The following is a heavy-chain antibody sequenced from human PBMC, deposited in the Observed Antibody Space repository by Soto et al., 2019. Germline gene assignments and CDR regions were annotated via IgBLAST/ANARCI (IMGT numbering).Heavy chain of an antibody. CDR3: ARDYTAARRSSYYYGMDV. Sequence: SVKVSCTASGGTFSSYAISWVRQAPGQGLEWMGGIIPIFGTANYAQKFQGRVTITADKSSSTAYMELSSLRSEDTAVYYGARDYTAARRSSYYYGMDVWG. CDR1: GGTFSSYA. D-gene: IGHD6-6*01. J-gene: IGHJ6*02. CDR2: IIPIFGTA. V-gene: IGHV1-69*06.